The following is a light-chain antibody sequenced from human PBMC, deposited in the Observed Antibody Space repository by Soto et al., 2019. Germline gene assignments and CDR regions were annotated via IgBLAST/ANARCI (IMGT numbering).Light chain of an antibody. CDR1: SSDVGGYKY. Sequence: QSVLTQPRSVSGSPGQSVTISCTGTSSDVGGYKYVSWYQQKPGKAPKLIIYGVSRWPSGVPNRFSGSKSGNRASLTISGLQAEDEGDYYCCSYAGGPEVFGTGTKVPS. J-gene: IGLJ1*01. CDR3: CSYAGGPEV. V-gene: IGLV2-11*01. CDR2: GVS.